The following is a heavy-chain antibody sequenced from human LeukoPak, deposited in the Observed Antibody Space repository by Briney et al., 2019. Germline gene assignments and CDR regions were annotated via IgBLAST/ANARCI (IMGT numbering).Heavy chain of an antibody. CDR3: ARGLAYYYDSSGYYYPSYYYYMDV. CDR2: MYHSGST. V-gene: IGHV4-38-2*02. D-gene: IGHD3-22*01. CDR1: GYSISSAYY. Sequence: SETLSLTCSVSGYSISSAYYWGWIRQPPGKGLEWIGTMYHSGSTNYNPSLKSRVTISVDTSKNQFSLKLSSVTAADTAVYYCARGLAYYYDSSGYYYPSYYYYMDVWGKGTTVTVSS. J-gene: IGHJ6*03.